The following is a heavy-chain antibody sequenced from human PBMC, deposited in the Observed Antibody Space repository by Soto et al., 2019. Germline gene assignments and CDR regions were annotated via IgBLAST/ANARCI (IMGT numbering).Heavy chain of an antibody. CDR2: INAGNGNT. CDR3: ARQGSQYGSGNYLH. J-gene: IGHJ4*02. D-gene: IGHD3-10*01. V-gene: IGHV1-3*01. Sequence: GASVKVSCKASGYTFTSYAMHWVRQAPGQRLEWMGWINAGNGNTKYSQKFQGRLTMTRDIAGGTAYMELSSLSSEDTGVYYCARQGSQYGSGNYLHWGQGTLVTVSS. CDR1: GYTFTSYA.